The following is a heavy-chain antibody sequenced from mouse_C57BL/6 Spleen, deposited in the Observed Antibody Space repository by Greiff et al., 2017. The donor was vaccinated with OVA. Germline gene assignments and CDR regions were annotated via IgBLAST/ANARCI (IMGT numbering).Heavy chain of an antibody. CDR1: GYTFTDYY. V-gene: IGHV1-26*01. J-gene: IGHJ4*01. Sequence: VQLQQSGPELVKPGASVKISCKASGYTFTDYYMNWVKQSHGKSLEWIGDINPNNGGTSYNQKFKGKATLTVDKSSSTAYMELRSLTSEDSAVYYCARWALGYYAMDYWGQGTSVTVSS. D-gene: IGHD4-1*01. CDR2: INPNNGGT. CDR3: ARWALGYYAMDY.